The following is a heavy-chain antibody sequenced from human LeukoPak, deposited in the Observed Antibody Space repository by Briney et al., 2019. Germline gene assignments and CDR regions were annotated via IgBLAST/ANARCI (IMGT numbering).Heavy chain of an antibody. CDR2: INHSGST. D-gene: IGHD6-6*01. CDR1: GGSFSGYY. J-gene: IGHJ4*02. V-gene: IGHV4-34*01. Sequence: SETLSLTCAVYGGSFSGYYWSWIRQPPGKGLEWIGEINHSGSTNYNPSLKSRVTISVDTSKNQFSLKLSSVTAADMAVYYCARGWHGSSSGGYYFDYWGQGTLVTVSS. CDR3: ARGWHGSSSGGYYFDY.